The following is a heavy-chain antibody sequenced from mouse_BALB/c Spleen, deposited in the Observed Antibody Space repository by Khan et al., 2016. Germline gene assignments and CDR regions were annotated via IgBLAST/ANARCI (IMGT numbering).Heavy chain of an antibody. D-gene: IGHD2-2*01. CDR3: SSHRIWLRWAMDY. J-gene: IGHJ4*01. CDR2: IHPDSSTI. V-gene: IGHV4-1*02. Sequence: EVQLLESGGGLVQPGGSLKLSCAASGFDFSRYWMSWVRQAPGKGLEWIGEIHPDSSTINYTPSLKDKFIISRDNANNTLYLQMSKVRSEDTALYDCSSHRIWLRWAMDYWGQGTSVTVSS. CDR1: GFDFSRYW.